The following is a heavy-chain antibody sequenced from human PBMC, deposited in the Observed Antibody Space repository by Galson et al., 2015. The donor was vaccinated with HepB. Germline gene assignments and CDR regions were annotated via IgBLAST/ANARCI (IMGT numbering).Heavy chain of an antibody. D-gene: IGHD3-10*01. CDR3: TTGALFRGYHYMDG. CDR2: IHGAGIT. V-gene: IGHV3-53*01. CDR1: GFTGSTNY. Sequence: SLRLSCAVSGFTGSTNYMSWVRQAPGKGLDWVSLIHGAGITRYAESVKGRFTLSGDNSKNTMYLQMNSLRAEDTAVYYCTTGALFRGYHYMDGWGKGTTVTVSS. J-gene: IGHJ6*03.